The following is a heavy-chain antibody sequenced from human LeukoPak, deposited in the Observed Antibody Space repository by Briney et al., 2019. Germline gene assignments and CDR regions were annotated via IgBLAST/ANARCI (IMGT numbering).Heavy chain of an antibody. CDR3: ARSLSTAGIDY. V-gene: IGHV4-38-2*01. Sequence: YPSETLSLTCAVSGYSISSGRYWGCIRQPPGKGLEWIGSVFHSGSTYYNPSLKSRVTISVDTSKNQFSLNLRSVTAADTAMYFCARSLSTAGIDYWGQGTLVTVSS. D-gene: IGHD2-2*01. CDR2: VFHSGST. CDR1: GYSISSGRY. J-gene: IGHJ4*02.